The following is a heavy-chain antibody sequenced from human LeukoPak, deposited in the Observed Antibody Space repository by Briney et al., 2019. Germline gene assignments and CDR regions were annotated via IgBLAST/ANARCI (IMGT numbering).Heavy chain of an antibody. J-gene: IGHJ4*02. Sequence: GGSLRLSCAASGFTFSSYGMHWVRQAPGKGLEWVAVTWNDGSRKYYGDSVKGRFTISRDNSKNTLHLQMNSLRAEDTAVYYCARDHSSGMYYLDYWGQGTQVTVSS. CDR1: GFTFSSYG. CDR2: TWNDGSRK. CDR3: ARDHSSGMYYLDY. D-gene: IGHD3-22*01. V-gene: IGHV3-33*01.